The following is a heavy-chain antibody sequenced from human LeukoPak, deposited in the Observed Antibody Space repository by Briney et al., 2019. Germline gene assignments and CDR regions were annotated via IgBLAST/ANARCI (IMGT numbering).Heavy chain of an antibody. J-gene: IGHJ4*02. CDR1: GFMFRSYG. D-gene: IGHD6-13*01. CDR2: ISGSGGST. Sequence: PGGSLRLSCAASASGFMFRSYGMHWVRQAPGKGLEWVSAISGSGGSTYYADSVKGRFTISRDNSKNTLYLQMNSLRAEDTAVYYCANLPAAAVRLMRRYDWGQGTLVTVSS. CDR3: ANLPAAAVRLMRRYD. V-gene: IGHV3-23*01.